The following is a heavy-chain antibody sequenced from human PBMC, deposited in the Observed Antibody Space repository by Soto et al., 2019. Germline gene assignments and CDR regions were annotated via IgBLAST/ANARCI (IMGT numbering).Heavy chain of an antibody. CDR1: GYTFTSYY. D-gene: IGHD3-22*01. V-gene: IGHV1-46*01. Sequence: ASVKVSCKASGYTFTSYYMHWVRQAPGQGLEWMGIINPSGGSTSYAQKFQGRVTMTRDTSTSTVYMELSSLRSEDTAVYYCARDVSNGYREHDNWFDPWGQGTLVTVSS. J-gene: IGHJ5*02. CDR2: INPSGGST. CDR3: ARDVSNGYREHDNWFDP.